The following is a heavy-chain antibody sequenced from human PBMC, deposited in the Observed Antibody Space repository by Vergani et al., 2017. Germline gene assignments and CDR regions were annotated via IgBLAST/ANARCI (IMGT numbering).Heavy chain of an antibody. CDR2: IDPSDSYT. Sequence: EVQLVQSGAEVKKPGESLRISCKGSGYSFTSYWISWVRQMPGKGLEWMGRIDPSDSYTNYSPSFQGHVSISADKSISTAYLQWCSLKASDTAMYYCARHKYGGDGYNYDWFDPWGQGTLVTVSS. CDR1: GYSFTSYW. D-gene: IGHD5-24*01. CDR3: ARHKYGGDGYNYDWFDP. J-gene: IGHJ5*02. V-gene: IGHV5-10-1*03.